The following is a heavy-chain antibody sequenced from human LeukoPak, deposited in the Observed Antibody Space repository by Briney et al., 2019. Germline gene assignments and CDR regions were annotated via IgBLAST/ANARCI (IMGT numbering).Heavy chain of an antibody. V-gene: IGHV4-34*01. D-gene: IGHD3-3*01. Sequence: SETLSLTCAVYAGSFSGYYWSWIRQPPGKGLEWIGEINHSGSTNYNPSLKSRVTISVDTSKNQFSLKLSSVTAADTAVYYCARGSAFGVVTKNYYYYYYGMDVWGQGTTVTVSS. CDR2: INHSGST. J-gene: IGHJ6*02. CDR3: ARGSAFGVVTKNYYYYYYGMDV. CDR1: AGSFSGYY.